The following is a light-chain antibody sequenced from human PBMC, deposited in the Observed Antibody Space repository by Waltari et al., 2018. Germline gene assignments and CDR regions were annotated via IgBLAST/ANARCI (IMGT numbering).Light chain of an antibody. CDR1: SSDVGGYHY. V-gene: IGLV2-11*01. CDR3: CSYAGSYTLEV. CDR2: DVS. Sequence: QSALTQPRSVSGSPGQSVTISCTGTSSDVGGYHYVPWYHQHPGKAPKFTIYDVSKRPSGVPDRFSGSKSGNTASLTISGLQAEDEADYYCCSYAGSYTLEVFGGGTKLTVL. J-gene: IGLJ2*01.